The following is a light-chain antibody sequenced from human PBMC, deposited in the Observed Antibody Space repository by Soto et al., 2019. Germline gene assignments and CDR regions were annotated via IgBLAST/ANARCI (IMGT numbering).Light chain of an antibody. Sequence: DIQLTQSPSFLSASVGDRVTITCRASQGISSYLAWYQQKPGKAPKLLIYAASTLQSGVPSRFSGSGSGTEFTLTISSLQPEDFATYYCQQLNSYPPRLNFGGGTKVDIK. CDR3: QQLNSYPPRLN. CDR1: QGISSY. V-gene: IGKV1-9*01. J-gene: IGKJ4*01. CDR2: AAS.